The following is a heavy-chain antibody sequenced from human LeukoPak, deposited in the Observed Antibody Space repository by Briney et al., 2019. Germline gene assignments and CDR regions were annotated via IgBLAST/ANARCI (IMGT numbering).Heavy chain of an antibody. CDR1: GFTVSSNY. CDR3: ASGHRLGLHAFDI. D-gene: IGHD3-9*01. CDR2: IYSSGST. Sequence: GGSLRLSCAASGFTVSSNYMSWVRQAPGKGLEWVSVIYSSGSTYYADSVKGRFTISRDNSKNTLYLQMNSLRAEDTAVYYCASGHRLGLHAFDIWGQGTMVTVSS. J-gene: IGHJ3*02. V-gene: IGHV3-66*01.